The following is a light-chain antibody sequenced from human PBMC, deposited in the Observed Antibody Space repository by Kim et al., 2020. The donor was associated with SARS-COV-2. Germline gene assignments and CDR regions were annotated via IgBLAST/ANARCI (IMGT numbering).Light chain of an antibody. CDR1: NSNIGAGYD. J-gene: IGLJ2*01. CDR2: AHS. V-gene: IGLV1-40*01. Sequence: QRVTTSCTRSNSNIGAGYDVHWYHQLPGTAPKLLIYAHSNRPSGVPDRFSGSKSGTSASLAITGLQAEDEADYYCQSYDSSLSGVVFGGGTQLTVL. CDR3: QSYDSSLSGVV.